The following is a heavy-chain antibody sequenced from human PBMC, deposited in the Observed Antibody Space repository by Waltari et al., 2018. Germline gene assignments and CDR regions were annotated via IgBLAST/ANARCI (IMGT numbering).Heavy chain of an antibody. V-gene: IGHV3-20*04. Sequence: EVQLVESGGGVVRPGGSLRLSCAASGFTFDDYGMSWVRQAPGKGLEWVSGINWNGGSTGYADSVKGRFTISRDNAKNSLYLQMNSLRAEDTALYYCARANRFYDSSGYYYPYYMDVWGKGTTVTVSS. CDR3: ARANRFYDSSGYYYPYYMDV. D-gene: IGHD3-22*01. J-gene: IGHJ6*03. CDR2: INWNGGST. CDR1: GFTFDDYG.